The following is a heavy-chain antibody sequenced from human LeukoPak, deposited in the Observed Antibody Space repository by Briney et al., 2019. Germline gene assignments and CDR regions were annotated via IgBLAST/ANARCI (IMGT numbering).Heavy chain of an antibody. CDR1: GFTFSSYR. CDR2: IKKDGSEK. J-gene: IGHJ4*02. V-gene: IGHV3-7*01. Sequence: GGSLRLSCVASGFTFSSYRMTRVRQAPGKGLEWVANIKKDGSEKYYVDSVEGRFTISRDNAKTTLYLQMNSLRAEDTAVYYCARDLSGVTGYTYGRGIDYWGQGTLVTVSS. CDR3: ARDLSGVTGYTYGRGIDY. D-gene: IGHD5-18*01.